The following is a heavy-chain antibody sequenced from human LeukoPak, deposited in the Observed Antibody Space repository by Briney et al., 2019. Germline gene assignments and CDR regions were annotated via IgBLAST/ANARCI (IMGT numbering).Heavy chain of an antibody. CDR2: INPNSGGT. Sequence: VASVKVSCKASGYTFTGYYMHWVRQAPGQGLEWMGWINPNSGGTNYAQKFQGRVTMTRDTSISTAYMELSRLRSDDTAVYYCLRRERKNNIADPWGQGTLVTVSS. D-gene: IGHD2/OR15-2a*01. J-gene: IGHJ5*02. V-gene: IGHV1-2*02. CDR1: GYTFTGYY. CDR3: LRRERKNNIADP.